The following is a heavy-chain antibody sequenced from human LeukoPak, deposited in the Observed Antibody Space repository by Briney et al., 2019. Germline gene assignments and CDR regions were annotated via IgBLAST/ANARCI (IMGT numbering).Heavy chain of an antibody. Sequence: SETLSLTCTVSGGSISSSSYYWGWIRQPPGKGLEWIGSIYYSGSTYYNPSLKSRVTISVDTSKNQFSLKLSSVTAADTAVYYCARQVLVVVANDYWGQGTLVTVSS. CDR3: ARQVLVVVANDY. J-gene: IGHJ4*02. D-gene: IGHD2-15*01. CDR2: IYYSGST. V-gene: IGHV4-39*01. CDR1: GGSISSSSYY.